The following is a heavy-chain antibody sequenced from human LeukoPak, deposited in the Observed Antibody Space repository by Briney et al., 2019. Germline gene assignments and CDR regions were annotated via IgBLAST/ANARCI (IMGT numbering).Heavy chain of an antibody. CDR2: IYYSGST. V-gene: IGHV4-39*07. J-gene: IGHJ4*02. D-gene: IGHD1-26*01. CDR1: GGSISSSSYY. CDR3: ARVLRVGASFDY. Sequence: SETLSLTCTVSGGSISSSSYYWGWIRQPPGKGLEWIGSIYYSGSTYYNPSLKSRVTISVDTSKNQFSLKLSSVTAADMAVYYCARVLRVGASFDYWGQGTLVTVSS.